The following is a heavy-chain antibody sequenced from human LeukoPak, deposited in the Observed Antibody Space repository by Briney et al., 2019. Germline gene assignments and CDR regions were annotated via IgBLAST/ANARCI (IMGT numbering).Heavy chain of an antibody. CDR3: ARGGGIAAAANTPYYFDY. V-gene: IGHV4-34*01. J-gene: IGHJ4*02. CDR2: INHSGST. CDR1: GGSFSGYY. Sequence: SETLSLTCAVYGGSFSGYYWSWIRQPPGKGREWIGEINHSGSTNYNPSLKSRVTISVDTSKNQFSLKLSSVTAAETAVYSCARGGGIAAAANTPYYFDYWGQGTLVTVSS. D-gene: IGHD6-13*01.